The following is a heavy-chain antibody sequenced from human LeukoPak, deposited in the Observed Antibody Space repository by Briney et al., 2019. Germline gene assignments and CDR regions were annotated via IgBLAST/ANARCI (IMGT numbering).Heavy chain of an antibody. D-gene: IGHD1-1*01. J-gene: IGHJ4*02. CDR3: ARDGVHSGTTDF. CDR2: ISANNGDT. Sequence: ASVKVACKTSGYTFFSYGITWVRQAPGQGLEWMGWISANNGDTKHAPKFQGRVTMTTESNTRTAYLDVRSLRSDDTAVYYCARDGVHSGTTDFWGQGTLITVAS. V-gene: IGHV1-18*01. CDR1: GYTFFSYG.